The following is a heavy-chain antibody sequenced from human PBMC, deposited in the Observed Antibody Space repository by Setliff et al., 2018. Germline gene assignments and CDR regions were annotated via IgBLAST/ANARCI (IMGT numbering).Heavy chain of an antibody. V-gene: IGHV4-39*07. Sequence: SETLSLTCTVSGGSISSSSYYWGWIRQPPGKGLEWIGSIYYSGSTCYNPSLKSRVTISVDTSKNQFSLKLSSVTAADTAVYYCARDRITIFGVVIPFDYWGQGTLVTVSS. CDR2: IYYSGST. J-gene: IGHJ4*02. CDR1: GGSISSSSYY. D-gene: IGHD3-3*01. CDR3: ARDRITIFGVVIPFDY.